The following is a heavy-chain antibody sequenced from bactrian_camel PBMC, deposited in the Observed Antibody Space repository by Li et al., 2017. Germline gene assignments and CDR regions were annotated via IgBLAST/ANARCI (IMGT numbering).Heavy chain of an antibody. Sequence: QLVESGGGLVQPGGSLRLSCAASGFTFSSYWMYWVRQAPGKGLEWVSSILGGGGATDYADSVKGRFTISRDNAKNTVYLQMNSLKPEDSAMYFCAAGKASRLFTYWGQGTQVTVS. CDR2: ILGGGGAT. CDR3: AAGKASRLFTY. CDR1: GFTFSSYW. D-gene: IGHD1*01. V-gene: IGHV3S25*01. J-gene: IGHJ4*01.